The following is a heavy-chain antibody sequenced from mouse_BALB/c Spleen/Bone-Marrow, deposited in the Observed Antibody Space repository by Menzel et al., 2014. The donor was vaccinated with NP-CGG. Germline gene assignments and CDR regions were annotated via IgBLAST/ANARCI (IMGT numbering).Heavy chain of an antibody. J-gene: IGHJ3*01. V-gene: IGHV1S34*01. D-gene: IGHD2-4*01. CDR3: ASPIYYDSWFAY. CDR1: GYSFTGYY. CDR2: ISCYNGAT. Sequence: LVKTGASAKISCKASGYSFTGYYIHWVKQSHGKGLEWIGYISCYNGATSYNQKFKGKATFTVDTSSSTAYVQFNSLTSEDSAVYYCASPIYYDSWFAYWGQGTLVTVSA.